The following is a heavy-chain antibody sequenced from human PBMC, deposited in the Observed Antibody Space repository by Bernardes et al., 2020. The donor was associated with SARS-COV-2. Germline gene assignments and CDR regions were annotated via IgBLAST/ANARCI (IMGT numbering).Heavy chain of an antibody. CDR2: IKTDEPKR. Sequence: VGSLRLSCAASGFSLRGSWMTWVRQAPGKGLEWVANIKTDEPKRNYVDSVEGRFTISRDNAKNSLYLQMNSLRAEDTAIYYCARDSSPSGQSNIWFDACDIWGQGTMVTVSS. J-gene: IGHJ3*02. V-gene: IGHV3-7*03. CDR1: GFSLRGSW. CDR3: ARDSSPSGQSNIWFDACDI. D-gene: IGHD6-13*01.